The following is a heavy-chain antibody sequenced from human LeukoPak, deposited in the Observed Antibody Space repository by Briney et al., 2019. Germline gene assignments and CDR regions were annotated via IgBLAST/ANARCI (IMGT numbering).Heavy chain of an antibody. D-gene: IGHD3-22*01. CDR2: IYRGGNT. CDR1: GFTVSSKY. J-gene: IGHJ4*02. V-gene: IGHV3-53*01. Sequence: GGSLRLSCAASGFTVSSKYMTWVRQAPGKGLEWVSVIYRGGNTYYADSVKGRFSISRDNSKNTVFLQMNSLRAEDTAVYYCALQNDSSPFDYWGQGTLVTVSS. CDR3: ALQNDSSPFDY.